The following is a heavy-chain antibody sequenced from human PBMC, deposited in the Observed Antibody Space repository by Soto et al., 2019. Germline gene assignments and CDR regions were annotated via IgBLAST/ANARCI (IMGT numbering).Heavy chain of an antibody. V-gene: IGHV3-30-3*01. D-gene: IGHD2-2*02. CDR3: ARDQWLVVVPAAIRFGDYYYGMDV. CDR2: ISYDGSNK. CDR1: GVTFSSYA. Sequence: GGSLRLACSASGVTFSSYAMHWVRQAPGKGLEWVAVISYDGSNKYYADSVKGRFTISRDNSKNTLYLQMNSLRAEDTAVYYCARDQWLVVVPAAIRFGDYYYGMDVWGQGTTVTVSS. J-gene: IGHJ6*02.